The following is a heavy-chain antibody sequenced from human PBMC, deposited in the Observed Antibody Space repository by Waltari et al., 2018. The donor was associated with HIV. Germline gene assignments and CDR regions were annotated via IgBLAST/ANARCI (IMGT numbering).Heavy chain of an antibody. V-gene: IGHV1-2*06. CDR2: INPNSCGT. J-gene: IGHJ6*02. Sequence: QVQLVQSGAEVKKPGASVKVSCKASGYTFTGYYMHWVRQAPGQGLEWKGRINPNSCGTNYAQQFQGRVTMTRETSISTAYMELSRLRSDDTAVYYCAREGARMTTMIYYYYGMDVWGQGTTVTVSS. D-gene: IGHD4-4*01. CDR3: AREGARMTTMIYYYYGMDV. CDR1: GYTFTGYY.